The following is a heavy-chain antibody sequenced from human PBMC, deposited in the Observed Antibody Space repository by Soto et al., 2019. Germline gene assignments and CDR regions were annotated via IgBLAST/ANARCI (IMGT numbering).Heavy chain of an antibody. CDR1: GFTFSSYA. Sequence: HPGGSLRLSCAASGFTFSSYAMSWVRQAPGKGLEWVSAISGSGGSTYYADSVKGRFTISRDNSKNTLYLQMNSLRAEDTAVYYCAKDLLSVAGNSERFDPWGQGTLVTVAS. D-gene: IGHD6-19*01. CDR3: AKDLLSVAGNSERFDP. V-gene: IGHV3-23*01. J-gene: IGHJ5*02. CDR2: ISGSGGST.